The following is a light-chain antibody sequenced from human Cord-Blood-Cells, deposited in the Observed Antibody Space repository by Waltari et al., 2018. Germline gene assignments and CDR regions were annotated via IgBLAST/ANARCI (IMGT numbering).Light chain of an antibody. CDR1: QSISSY. V-gene: IGKV1-39*01. CDR2: AAS. J-gene: IGKJ1*01. CDR3: QQSYSTPWT. Sequence: DIQMTQSPSSLSASVGDRVTITCRVSQSISSYLNWYQQKPGKAPKRLIYAASSLQSGVPSRFSGSGSGTDFTLTISSLQPEDFATYYCQQSYSTPWTFGQGTKVEIK.